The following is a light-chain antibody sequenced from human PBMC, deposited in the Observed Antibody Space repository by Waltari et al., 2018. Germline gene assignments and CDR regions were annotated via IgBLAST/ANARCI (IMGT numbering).Light chain of an antibody. CDR3: QSADSSGTYKV. J-gene: IGLJ3*02. Sequence: SYELTQPPSVSVSPGQPARITCSGDALPKQYANWYQQTPGQAPVLVIYKDTERPSGIPERFSGSSSGTTVTLTISGVQAEDEADYYCQSADSSGTYKVFGGGTKLTVL. CDR2: KDT. V-gene: IGLV3-25*03. CDR1: ALPKQY.